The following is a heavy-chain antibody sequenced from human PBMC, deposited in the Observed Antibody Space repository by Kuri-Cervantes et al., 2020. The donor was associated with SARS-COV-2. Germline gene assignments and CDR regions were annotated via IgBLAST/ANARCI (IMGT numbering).Heavy chain of an antibody. CDR1: GYTFTGYY. CDR2: INPNSGGT. CDR3: AREGDYSYYHGMDV. Sequence: ASVNVSCKASGYTFTGYYMHWVRQAPGQGLEWMGWINPNSGGTNYAQKFQGRVTMTRDTSISTAYMELSRLRSDDTAVYYCAREGDYSYYHGMDVWGQGTTVTVSS. J-gene: IGHJ6*02. V-gene: IGHV1-2*02.